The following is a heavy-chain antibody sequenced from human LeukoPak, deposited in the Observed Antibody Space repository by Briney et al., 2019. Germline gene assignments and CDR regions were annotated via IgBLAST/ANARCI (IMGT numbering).Heavy chain of an antibody. CDR2: ISGRSSHT. J-gene: IGHJ4*02. V-gene: IGHV3-21*06. Sequence: GGSLRLSCSASGFTFSDYDMNWIRQAPGKGLEWISAISGRSSHTYYGDSVKGRFSISRDNAKNLLYLQMNSLRAEDTAVYYCAKLVLRYFDWLMDYWGQGTLVTVSS. CDR3: AKLVLRYFDWLMDY. CDR1: GFTFSDYD. D-gene: IGHD3-9*01.